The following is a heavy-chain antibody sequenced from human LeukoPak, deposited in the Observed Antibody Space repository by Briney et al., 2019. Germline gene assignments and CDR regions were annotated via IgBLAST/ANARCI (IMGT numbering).Heavy chain of an antibody. CDR2: ISGSGGNT. CDR1: GFTFSTYA. J-gene: IGHJ4*02. Sequence: GGSLRLSCAASGFTFSTYAMSWVRQAPGKGLEWFSAISGSGGNTYYADSVKGRFTISRDNSNNTLYLQINSLRAEDTAVYYCAKVFPATDYWGQGTLVTVSS. V-gene: IGHV3-23*01. CDR3: AKVFPATDY.